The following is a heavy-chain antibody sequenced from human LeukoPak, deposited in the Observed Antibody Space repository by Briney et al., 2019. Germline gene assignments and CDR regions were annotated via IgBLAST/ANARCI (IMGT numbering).Heavy chain of an antibody. V-gene: IGHV4-59*12. CDR3: ARRWGITMVRGVLRVFDY. J-gene: IGHJ4*02. D-gene: IGHD3-10*01. Sequence: SETLSLTCAVYGGSFSGYYWSWIRQPPGKGLEWIGYIYYSGSTNYNPSLKSRVTISVDTSKNQFSLKLSSVTAADTAVYYCARRWGITMVRGVLRVFDYWGQGTLVTVSS. CDR2: IYYSGST. CDR1: GGSFSGYY.